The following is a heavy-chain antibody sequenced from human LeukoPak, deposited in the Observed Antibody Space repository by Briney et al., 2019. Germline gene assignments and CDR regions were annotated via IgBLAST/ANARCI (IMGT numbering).Heavy chain of an antibody. CDR3: ARGLLGGGGDFTHFDY. J-gene: IGHJ4*02. D-gene: IGHD2-21*02. CDR1: GGSISTYY. V-gene: IGHV4-4*07. Sequence: SETLSLTCTVSGGSISTYYWIWIRQPAGKRLEWIGRISASGGTNYNPSLKSRATMSLDTSKNQFSLKVRSVTAADTAVYYCARGLLGGGGDFTHFDYWGQGTLVTVSS. CDR2: ISASGGT.